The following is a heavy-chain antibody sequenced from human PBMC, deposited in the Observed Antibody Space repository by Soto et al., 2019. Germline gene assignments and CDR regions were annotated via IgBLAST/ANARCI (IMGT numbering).Heavy chain of an antibody. CDR2: IIPIFGTA. J-gene: IGHJ6*02. V-gene: IGHV1-69*13. Sequence: SVKVSCKASGGTFSSYAISWVRQAPGQGLEWMGGIIPIFGTANYAQKFQGRVTITADESTSTAYMELSSLRSEDTAVYYCASHEPQTYYYDSSGLYGMDVWGQGTTVTVSS. CDR3: ASHEPQTYYYDSSGLYGMDV. D-gene: IGHD3-22*01. CDR1: GGTFSSYA.